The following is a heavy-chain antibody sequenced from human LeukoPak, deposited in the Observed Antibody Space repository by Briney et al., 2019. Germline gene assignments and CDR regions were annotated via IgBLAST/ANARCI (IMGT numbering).Heavy chain of an antibody. Sequence: PGGSLRLSCAASGFTFSSYWMHWVRQAPGKGLVWVSRINSDGSSTGYADSVKGRFTISRDNAKNTLYLQMNSLRAEDTAVYYCAKVLGGLWPGIDYWGQGTVVTVSS. CDR3: AKVLGGLWPGIDY. D-gene: IGHD2-15*01. CDR1: GFTFSSYW. V-gene: IGHV3-74*01. CDR2: INSDGSST. J-gene: IGHJ4*02.